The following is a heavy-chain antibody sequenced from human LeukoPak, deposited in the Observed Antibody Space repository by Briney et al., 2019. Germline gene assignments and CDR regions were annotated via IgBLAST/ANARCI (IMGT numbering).Heavy chain of an antibody. CDR3: ARGVSRKQWLVQH. Sequence: SVKVSCKASGYTFTGYYMHWVRQAPGQGLEWMGGIIPIFGTANYAQKFQGRVTITADESTSTAYMELSSLRSEDTAVYYCARGVSRKQWLVQHWGQGTLVTVSS. J-gene: IGHJ1*01. D-gene: IGHD6-19*01. V-gene: IGHV1-69*13. CDR2: IIPIFGTA. CDR1: GYTFTGYY.